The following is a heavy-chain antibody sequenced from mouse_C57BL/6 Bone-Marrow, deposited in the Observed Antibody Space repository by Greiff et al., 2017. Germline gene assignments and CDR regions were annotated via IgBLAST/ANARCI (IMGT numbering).Heavy chain of an antibody. J-gene: IGHJ2*01. CDR3: ARRYGFDY. CDR2: IDPSDSYT. D-gene: IGHD1-1*02. V-gene: IGHV1-50*01. CDR1: GYTFTSYW. Sequence: QVQLQQPGAELVKPGASVKLSCKASGYTFTSYWMQWVKQRPGQGLEWIGEIDPSDSYTNYNQKFKDKATLTVDTSSSTAYMQRSSLTSEDSAVYYCARRYGFDYWGQGTTLTVSS.